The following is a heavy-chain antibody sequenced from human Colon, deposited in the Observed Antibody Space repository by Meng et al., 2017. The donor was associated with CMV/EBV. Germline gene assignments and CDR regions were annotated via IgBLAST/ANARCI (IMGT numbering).Heavy chain of an antibody. V-gene: IGHV3-30*02. J-gene: IGHJ4*02. CDR3: ATDHLWGMPN. D-gene: IGHD3-3*02. CDR2: IRFDGSQQ. CDR1: GFIFSHFS. Sequence: VQLGESGGGWVRPGGSLRLFCVTSGFIFSHFSMQWVRHSPGKGLEWVAHIRFDGSQQFYVQSVKGRFTVSRHDPKNTLYLQMNDLRPEDTGVYYCATDHLWGMPNWGRGTLVTVSS.